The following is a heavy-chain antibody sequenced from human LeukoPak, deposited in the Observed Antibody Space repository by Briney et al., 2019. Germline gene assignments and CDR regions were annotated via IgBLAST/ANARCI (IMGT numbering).Heavy chain of an antibody. V-gene: IGHV3-7*01. CDR3: ASSYSSGWYYSY. D-gene: IGHD6-19*01. CDR1: GFTFSSYS. Sequence: GGSLRLSCAASGFTFSSYSMSWVRQAPGKGLEWVANIKQDGSEKYYVDSVKGRFTISRDNAKNSLYLQMNSLRAEDTAVYYCASSYSSGWYYSYWGQGTLVTVSS. CDR2: IKQDGSEK. J-gene: IGHJ4*02.